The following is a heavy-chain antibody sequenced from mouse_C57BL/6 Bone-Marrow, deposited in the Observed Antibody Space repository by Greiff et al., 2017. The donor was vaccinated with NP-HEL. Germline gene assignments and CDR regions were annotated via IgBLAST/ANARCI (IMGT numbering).Heavy chain of an antibody. Sequence: QVQLQQSGAELVRPGASVTLSCKASGYTFTDYEMHWVKPTPVPGLEWIGAIDPATGGTAYNQKFKGKAILTADKSSSTAYMELRSLTSEDSAVYYCVDYGYYYAMDYGGQGTSVTVSS. D-gene: IGHD2-4*01. CDR1: GYTFTDYE. CDR3: VDYGYYYAMDY. CDR2: IDPATGGT. J-gene: IGHJ4*01. V-gene: IGHV1-15*01.